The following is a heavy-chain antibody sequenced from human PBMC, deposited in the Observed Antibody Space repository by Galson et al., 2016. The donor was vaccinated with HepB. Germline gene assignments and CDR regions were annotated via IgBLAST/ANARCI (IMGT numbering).Heavy chain of an antibody. Sequence: SLRLSCAASGFTFSNYAMTWVRQAPGKGLEWVSTISGNGETIFYADSVKGRFSISRDNSKNTLSLQMNSLRAEDTAVYYCARDRGRSSWYSNFDYWGQGTLVTVSS. J-gene: IGHJ4*02. CDR2: ISGNGETI. D-gene: IGHD6-13*01. CDR1: GFTFSNYA. V-gene: IGHV3-23*01. CDR3: ARDRGRSSWYSNFDY.